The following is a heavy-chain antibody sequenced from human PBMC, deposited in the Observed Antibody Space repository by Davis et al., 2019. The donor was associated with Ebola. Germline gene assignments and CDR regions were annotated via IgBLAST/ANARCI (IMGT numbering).Heavy chain of an antibody. CDR2: IYYSGST. J-gene: IGHJ4*02. V-gene: IGHV4-59*01. D-gene: IGHD2-2*01. CDR1: GGSISSYY. Sequence: PSETLSLTCTVSGGSISSYYWSWIRQPPGKGLEWIGYIYYSGSTNYNPSLKSRVTISVDTSKNQFSLKLSSVTAADTAVYYCAGGGCSSTSCPLYWGQGTLVTVSS. CDR3: AGGGCSSTSCPLY.